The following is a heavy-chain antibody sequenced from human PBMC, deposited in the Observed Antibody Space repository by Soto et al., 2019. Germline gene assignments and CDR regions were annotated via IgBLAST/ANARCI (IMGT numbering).Heavy chain of an antibody. D-gene: IGHD3-22*01. CDR1: GFTFSSYG. Sequence: QVQLVESGGGVVQPGRSLRLSCAASGFTFSSYGMHWVRQAPGKGLEWVAVIWYDGSNKYYADSVKGRFTISRDNSKNTLYLQINSLGAEDTAVYYCARDGVRYDDSSGYSAYFQHWGQGTLVAVSA. CDR3: ARDGVRYDDSSGYSAYFQH. CDR2: IWYDGSNK. J-gene: IGHJ1*01. V-gene: IGHV3-33*01.